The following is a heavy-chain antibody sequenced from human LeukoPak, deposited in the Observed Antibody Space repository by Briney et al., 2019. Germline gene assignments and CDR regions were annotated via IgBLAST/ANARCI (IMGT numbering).Heavy chain of an antibody. D-gene: IGHD3-10*01. CDR2: IYYSGST. CDR3: ARSFGSGSYFFDY. Sequence: SETLTLTCTVSGGSVSSGSYYWSWIRQPPGKGLEWIGYIYYSGSTNYNPSLKSRVTISVDTSRNQFSLKLSSVTAADTAVYYCARSFGSGSYFFDYWGQGTLVTVSS. V-gene: IGHV4-61*01. J-gene: IGHJ4*02. CDR1: GGSVSSGSYY.